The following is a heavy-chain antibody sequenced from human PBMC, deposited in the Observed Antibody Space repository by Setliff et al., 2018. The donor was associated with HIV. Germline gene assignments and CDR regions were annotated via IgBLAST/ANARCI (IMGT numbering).Heavy chain of an antibody. D-gene: IGHD5-18*01. CDR1: GDSVASDSAA. CDR2: TYYRSKWYT. Sequence: SQTLSLTCAISGDSVASDSAAWNWIRQSPSRGLEWLARTYYRSKWYTDYAVSVKSRITINPDTSRNQFSLQLSSVIPDDSAVYFCARGGITAYYFDHWAQGTLVTVSS. J-gene: IGHJ4*02. CDR3: ARGGITAYYFDH. V-gene: IGHV6-1*01.